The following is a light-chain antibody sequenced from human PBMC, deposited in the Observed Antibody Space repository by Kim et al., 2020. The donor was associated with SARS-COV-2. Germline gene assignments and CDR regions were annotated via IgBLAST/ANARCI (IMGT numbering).Light chain of an antibody. CDR2: QDT. CDR1: NLGDKY. J-gene: IGLJ2*01. Sequence: VPPGQTASLTCSGDNLGDKYTSWYQQKPGQSPVLVMYQDTNRPSRIPERFSGSNSGNTATLTISGTQAMDEADYYCQTWASSTAVVFGGGTKLTVL. V-gene: IGLV3-1*01. CDR3: QTWASSTAVV.